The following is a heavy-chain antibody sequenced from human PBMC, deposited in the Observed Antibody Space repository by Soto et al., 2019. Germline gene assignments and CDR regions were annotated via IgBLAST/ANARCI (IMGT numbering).Heavy chain of an antibody. J-gene: IGHJ4*02. CDR3: ARGSEDLTSNFDY. CDR2: ISSTTNYI. V-gene: IGHV3-21*06. Sequence: VGSLRLSCAASGFTFTRYSMNWVRQAPGKGLEWVSSISSTTNYIYYGDSMKGRFTISRDNAKNSLYLEMNSLRAEDTAVYYCARGSEDLTSNFDYWGQGTLVTVSS. CDR1: GFTFTRYS.